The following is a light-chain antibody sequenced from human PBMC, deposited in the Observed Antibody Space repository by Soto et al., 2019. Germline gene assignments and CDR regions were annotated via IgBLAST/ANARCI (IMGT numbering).Light chain of an antibody. Sequence: QSVLTQPPSTSGTPGQTVTISCSGSSSNIGSNIVNWYQQLPGTAPKLLIYSNYQRPSGVPDRFSGSKSGTSVSLAISGLQSEDEADYYCAAWDDSLNGVVLGGGTKLTVL. J-gene: IGLJ2*01. V-gene: IGLV1-44*01. CDR1: SSNIGSNI. CDR2: SNY. CDR3: AAWDDSLNGVV.